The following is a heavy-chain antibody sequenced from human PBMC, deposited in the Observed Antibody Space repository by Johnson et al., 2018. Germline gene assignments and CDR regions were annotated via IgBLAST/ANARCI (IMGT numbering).Heavy chain of an antibody. J-gene: IGHJ3*02. V-gene: IGHV4-59*01. Sequence: QVQLQESGPGLVKPSETLSLTCTVSGGSISSYYWSWIRQSPGKGLEWIGYISYSGSTNYNPSLKSRVTISVDTSKNQFSRKLSSVTAADTAVYYCARARYDAFDIWGLGKMVTVSS. CDR3: ARARYDAFDI. CDR1: GGSISSYY. CDR2: ISYSGST.